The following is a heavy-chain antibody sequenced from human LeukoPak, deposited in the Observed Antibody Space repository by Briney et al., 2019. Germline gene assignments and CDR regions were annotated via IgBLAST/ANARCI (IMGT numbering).Heavy chain of an antibody. D-gene: IGHD1-14*01. V-gene: IGHV3-15*01. Sequence: GGSLRLSCAASGLTFSNAWMSWVGEAPGKGVEGGGRIKRKSDGGTTDYAAPVKGRFTISRFHSQNTLYLPMNSLKSEDTAVYYCTTELDVRPNHYWGQGTLVTVSS. CDR1: GLTFSNAW. CDR2: IKRKSDGGTT. J-gene: IGHJ4*02. CDR3: TTELDVRPNHY.